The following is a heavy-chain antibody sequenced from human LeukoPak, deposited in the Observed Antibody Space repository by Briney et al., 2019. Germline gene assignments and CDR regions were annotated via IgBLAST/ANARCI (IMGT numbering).Heavy chain of an antibody. CDR1: GFTLSSYW. V-gene: IGHV3-74*01. CDR2: INSDGSST. CDR3: ARVQGHPPNGLDI. D-gene: IGHD2-8*01. Sequence: GSLRLSCAASGFTLSSYWMHWVRQAPGKGLVWVSRINSDGSSTSYADSVKGRFTISRDNAKNTLYLQMNSLRAEDTAVYYCARVQGHPPNGLDIWGQGTMVTVSS. J-gene: IGHJ3*02.